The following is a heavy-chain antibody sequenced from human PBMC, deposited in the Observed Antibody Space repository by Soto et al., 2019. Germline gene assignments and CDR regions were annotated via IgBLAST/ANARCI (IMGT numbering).Heavy chain of an antibody. CDR3: ARAMDAAMASKDNWFDP. CDR2: ISYDENKK. CDR1: GFTFRSYH. V-gene: IGHV3-30-3*01. J-gene: IGHJ5*02. D-gene: IGHD5-18*01. Sequence: QVQLVESGGGVVQPGRSLRLSCAASGFTFRSYHMHWVRQAPGQGLEWVASISYDENKKYYTDSVKGRFTISRDNSTNTLYLQMNSLRDEDTAVYYCARAMDAAMASKDNWFDPWCQGTLVTVSS.